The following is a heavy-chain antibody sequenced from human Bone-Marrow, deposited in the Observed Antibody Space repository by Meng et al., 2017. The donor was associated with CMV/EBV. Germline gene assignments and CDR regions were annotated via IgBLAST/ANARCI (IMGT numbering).Heavy chain of an antibody. D-gene: IGHD3-9*01. Sequence: SVKVSCKASGGTFSSYTISWVRQAPGQGLEWMGRIIPILGIANYAQKFQGRVTITADKSTSTAYMELSSLRSEDTAVYYCARDYDILTGYYTLAYWGQRKLVNVAS. CDR2: IIPILGIA. CDR1: GGTFSSYT. CDR3: ARDYDILTGYYTLAY. J-gene: IGHJ4*02. V-gene: IGHV1-69*04.